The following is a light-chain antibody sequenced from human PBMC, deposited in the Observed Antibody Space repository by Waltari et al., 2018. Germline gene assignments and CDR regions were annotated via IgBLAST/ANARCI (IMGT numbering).Light chain of an antibody. CDR1: SSHVGGYNP. J-gene: IGLJ1*01. CDR2: DVS. V-gene: IGLV2-14*03. Sequence: QSALTPPASVSGSPGQSITISCPGTSSHVGGYNPVPWYQQHPGKAPKLMIYDVSSRPSGVSNRFFGSKSGNTASLTISGLQAEDEAVYFCSSYSTSITPYVFGTGTKVTVL. CDR3: SSYSTSITPYV.